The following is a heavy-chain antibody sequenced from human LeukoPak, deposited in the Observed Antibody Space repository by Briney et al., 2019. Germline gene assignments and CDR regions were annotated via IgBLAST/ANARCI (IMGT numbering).Heavy chain of an antibody. CDR3: ARGGLRPLGFYY. J-gene: IGHJ4*02. Sequence: SSETLSLTCTVSGGSISSYYWSWIRQSPGKGLEWIGYIYYSGSTNDNPSLKSRVTISVDTSKNQFSLKLSSVTAADTAVYYCARGGLRPLGFYYWGQGTLVTVSS. V-gene: IGHV4-59*13. D-gene: IGHD5-12*01. CDR1: GGSISSYY. CDR2: IYYSGST.